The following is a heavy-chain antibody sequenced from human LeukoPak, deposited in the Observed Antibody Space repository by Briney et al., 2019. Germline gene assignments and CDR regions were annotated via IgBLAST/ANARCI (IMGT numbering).Heavy chain of an antibody. J-gene: IGHJ4*02. CDR2: ITSSSSPI. D-gene: IGHD1-26*01. CDR1: GFTFSSYS. CDR3: ARSSSGAKDY. V-gene: IGHV3-48*01. Sequence: GGSLRLSCAASGFTFSSYSMNWVRQAPGKGLEWVSYITSSSSPIYYADSVRGRFTISRDNAKNSLFLQMNSLRAEDTAVYYCARSSSGAKDYWGQGTLVTVSS.